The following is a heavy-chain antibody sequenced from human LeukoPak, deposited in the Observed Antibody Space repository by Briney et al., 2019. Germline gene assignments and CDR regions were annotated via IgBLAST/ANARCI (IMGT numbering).Heavy chain of an antibody. J-gene: IGHJ6*03. Sequence: SESLSLACAVYGWSFSGYYWSWIRQPPGKGLEWIGEISHSGNTNYNPSLKSRVTISVDTSKNQFSLKLSSVTAADTAVYYCARGRRYDFWSGYYHYYYYMDVWGKGTTVTVSS. D-gene: IGHD3-3*01. CDR2: ISHSGNT. V-gene: IGHV4-34*01. CDR3: ARGRRYDFWSGYYHYYYYMDV. CDR1: GWSFSGYY.